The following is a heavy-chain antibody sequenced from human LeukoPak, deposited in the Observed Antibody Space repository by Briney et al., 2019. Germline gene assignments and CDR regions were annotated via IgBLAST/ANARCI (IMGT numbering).Heavy chain of an antibody. CDR3: ATITFSSGWSASYAFDV. V-gene: IGHV4-31*03. CDR2: IYYSGST. J-gene: IGHJ3*01. CDR1: GGSTGSGDYY. D-gene: IGHD3-3*01. Sequence: SQTLSLTCTVSGGSTGSGDYYWSWIRQLPGKGLEWIGYIYYSGSTYYNPSLKSRVTISVDTSKNQFSLKLNSVTAADTAVYYCATITFSSGWSASYAFDVWGQGTMVSVSS.